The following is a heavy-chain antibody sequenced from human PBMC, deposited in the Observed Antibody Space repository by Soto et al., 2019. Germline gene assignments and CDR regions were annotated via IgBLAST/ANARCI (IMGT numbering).Heavy chain of an antibody. CDR1: GGSISSYY. V-gene: IGHV4-59*01. Sequence: PSETLSLTCTVSGGSISSYYCSWIRQPPGKGLEWIGYIYYSGSTNYNPSLKSRVTISVDTSKNQFSLKLSSVTAADTAVYYCARATFGGDTDFSVAFDIGGQGKMVTVSS. CDR2: IYYSGST. D-gene: IGHD5-18*01. J-gene: IGHJ3*02. CDR3: ARATFGGDTDFSVAFDI.